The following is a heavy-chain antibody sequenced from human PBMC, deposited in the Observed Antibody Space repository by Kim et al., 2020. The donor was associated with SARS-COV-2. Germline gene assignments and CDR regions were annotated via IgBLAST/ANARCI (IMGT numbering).Heavy chain of an antibody. CDR1: GGTFSSYA. CDR3: ARDFGPRYCSGGSCYPSYYYGMDV. J-gene: IGHJ6*02. V-gene: IGHV1-69*13. D-gene: IGHD2-15*01. Sequence: SVKVSCKASGGTFSSYAISWVRQAPGKGLEWMGGIIPIFGTANYAQKFQGRVTITADESTSTAYMELSSLRSEDTAVYYCARDFGPRYCSGGSCYPSYYYGMDVWGQGTTVTVSS. CDR2: IIPIFGTA.